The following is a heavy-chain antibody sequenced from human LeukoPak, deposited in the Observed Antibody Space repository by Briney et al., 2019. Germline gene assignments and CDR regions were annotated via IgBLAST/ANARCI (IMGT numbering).Heavy chain of an antibody. CDR3: AKDLYYYGSGSFGKYYYYGMDV. CDR2: IMSDGRST. V-gene: IGHV3-74*01. Sequence: GGSLRLSCAASGFTFTTYGMHWVRQAPGKGLVWVSRIMSDGRSTYADSVKGRFTISRDNSKNTLYLQMNSLRAEDTAVYYCAKDLYYYGSGSFGKYYYYGMDVWGQGTTVTVSS. D-gene: IGHD3-10*01. CDR1: GFTFTTYG. J-gene: IGHJ6*02.